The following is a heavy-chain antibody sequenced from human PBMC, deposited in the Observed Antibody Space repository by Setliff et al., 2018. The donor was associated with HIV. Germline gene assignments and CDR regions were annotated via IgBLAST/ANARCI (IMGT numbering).Heavy chain of an antibody. D-gene: IGHD4-4*01. CDR1: GYSISTNEW. Sequence: SETLSLTCAVSGYSISTNEWWGWIRQPPGKGLAWIGYISNSGKIYYDPSLNSRVTLSGDTSKNQLSLKLTSVTAEDTGVYYCARTVPHSAAQDAFDIWGQGTVVTVSS. J-gene: IGHJ3*02. CDR2: ISNSGKI. V-gene: IGHV4-28*05. CDR3: ARTVPHSAAQDAFDI.